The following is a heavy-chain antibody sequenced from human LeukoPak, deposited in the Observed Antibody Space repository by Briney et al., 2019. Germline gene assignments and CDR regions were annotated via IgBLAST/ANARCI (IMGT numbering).Heavy chain of an antibody. CDR3: ARGPYYDFDY. Sequence: GGSLRLSCTASGFTFSSYGMHWVRQAPGKGLEWVAVISYDGSNKYYADSVKGRFTISRDNSKNTLYLQMNSLRAEDTAVYYCARGPYYDFDYWGQGTLVTVSS. J-gene: IGHJ4*02. CDR2: ISYDGSNK. D-gene: IGHD3-3*01. CDR1: GFTFSSYG. V-gene: IGHV3-30*03.